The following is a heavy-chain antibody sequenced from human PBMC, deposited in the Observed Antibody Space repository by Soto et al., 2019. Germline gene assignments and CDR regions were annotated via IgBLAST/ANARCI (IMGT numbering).Heavy chain of an antibody. J-gene: IGHJ6*02. CDR3: ARGGAIAADGPYYYYGMDV. CDR1: GGSISSYY. Sequence: SETLSLTCTVSGGSISSYYWSWIRQPPGKGLEWIGYIYYSGSTNYNPSLKSRVTISVDTSKNQFSLKLSSVTAADTAVYYCARGGAIAADGPYYYYGMDVWGQGTTVTVSS. D-gene: IGHD6-13*01. V-gene: IGHV4-59*01. CDR2: IYYSGST.